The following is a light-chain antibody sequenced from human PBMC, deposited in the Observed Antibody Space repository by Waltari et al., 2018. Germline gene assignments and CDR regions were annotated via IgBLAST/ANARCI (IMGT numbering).Light chain of an antibody. CDR1: QSISTL. CDR3: QQYSSSSMFS. Sequence: DIQMTQSPSTLSASVGDRVTITCRASQSISTLLAWFQQKPGNPPKLLIYKTFNIERGVPSRFSGSGSGTEFTLTITSLQPDDFATYYCQQYSSSSMFSFGQGTKLEIK. CDR2: KTF. J-gene: IGKJ2*03. V-gene: IGKV1-5*03.